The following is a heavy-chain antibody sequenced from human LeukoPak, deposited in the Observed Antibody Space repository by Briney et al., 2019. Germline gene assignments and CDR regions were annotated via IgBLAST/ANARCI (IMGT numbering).Heavy chain of an antibody. CDR3: ARDDGAGSYAGDY. CDR1: GFTFSDFW. D-gene: IGHD6-19*01. J-gene: IGHJ4*02. Sequence: GGSLRLSCAASGFTFSDFWMSWVRQAPGKGLEWVANIRQDGREEYYVASVKGRFTISRDNAKSSLYLQMSFLRVEDTAVYYCARDDGAGSYAGDYWGQGTLVTVSS. V-gene: IGHV3-7*03. CDR2: IRQDGREE.